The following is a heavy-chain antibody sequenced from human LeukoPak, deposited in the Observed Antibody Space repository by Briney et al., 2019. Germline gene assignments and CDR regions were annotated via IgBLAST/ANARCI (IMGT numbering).Heavy chain of an antibody. Sequence: GGSLRLSCAASGFTFSSYEMNWVRQAPGKGLVWVSRIKSDGSNIFYADSVKGRFTIARDNAKNMLYLQMNSLRVEDTAVYYCASGRDGYNWGQGTLVTVSS. CDR2: IKSDGSNI. CDR3: ASGRDGYN. V-gene: IGHV3-74*01. CDR1: GFTFSSYE. D-gene: IGHD5-24*01. J-gene: IGHJ4*02.